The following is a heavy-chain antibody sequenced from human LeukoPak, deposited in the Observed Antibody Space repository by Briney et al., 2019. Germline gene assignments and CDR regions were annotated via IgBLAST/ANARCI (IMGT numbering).Heavy chain of an antibody. D-gene: IGHD3-22*01. CDR1: GYIFPSYG. CDR2: ICVFNGNT. Sequence: ASVTVSLQASGYIFPSYGISWVRPAPGQGLEWVGWICVFNGNTNFVQKLQGRVTLTTDTYTHKDYIEVRSLSADYTAVYYFGRDPKGFYDSSGYTKTNFDYWGQGTLVTVSS. J-gene: IGHJ4*02. V-gene: IGHV1-18*01. CDR3: GRDPKGFYDSSGYTKTNFDY.